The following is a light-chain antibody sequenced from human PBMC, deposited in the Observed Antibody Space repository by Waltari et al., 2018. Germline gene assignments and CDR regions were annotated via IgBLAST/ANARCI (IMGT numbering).Light chain of an antibody. V-gene: IGKV1-39*01. CDR2: AAS. Sequence: IQMTHSPSSLSSSVGDRVTITCRASQTISRFLNWYQQKPGKAPNLLIYAASTLQSGVPSRFSGSGSGTDFTLTISSLQPEDFATYYCQQNYNAPLTFGGGTEVEIK. CDR3: QQNYNAPLT. CDR1: QTISRF. J-gene: IGKJ4*01.